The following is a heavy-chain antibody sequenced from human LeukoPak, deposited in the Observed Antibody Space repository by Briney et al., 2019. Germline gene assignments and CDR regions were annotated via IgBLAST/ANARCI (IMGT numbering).Heavy chain of an antibody. CDR1: GYSFTSYW. CDR3: ARECGGGDCYSYPYFDY. D-gene: IGHD2-21*02. Sequence: GESLKISCKGSGYSFTSYWIGWVRQMPGKGLEWMGIIYPGDSDTRYSPSFQGQVTISADKSISSAYLQWSSLKASDTAMYYCARECGGGDCYSYPYFDYWGQGTLVTVSS. CDR2: IYPGDSDT. V-gene: IGHV5-51*01. J-gene: IGHJ4*02.